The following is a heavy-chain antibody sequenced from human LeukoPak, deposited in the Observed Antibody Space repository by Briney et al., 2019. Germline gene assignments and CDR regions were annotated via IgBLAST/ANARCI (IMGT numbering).Heavy chain of an antibody. CDR3: ARGYCGGDCYGD. CDR1: GFTFSNYG. CDR2: ISYDGSNK. J-gene: IGHJ1*01. D-gene: IGHD2-21*02. V-gene: IGHV3-30*03. Sequence: GGSLRLSCAASGFTFSNYGMHWVRQAPGKGLEWVAVISYDGSNKYYADSVKGRFTISRDNSKNALYLQMNSLRAEDTAVYYCARGYCGGDCYGDWGQGTLVTVSS.